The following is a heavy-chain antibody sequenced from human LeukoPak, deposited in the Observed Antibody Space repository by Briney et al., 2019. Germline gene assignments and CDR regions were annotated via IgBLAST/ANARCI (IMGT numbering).Heavy chain of an antibody. J-gene: IGHJ6*03. D-gene: IGHD2-21*02. V-gene: IGHV3-23*01. CDR3: AKYERQVVTAILDYYYYMDV. CDR1: GFTFRSYA. Sequence: GGSLRLSXAASGFTFRSYAMSWVRQAPGKGLEWVSAISGSGGSTYYADTVKGRFTISRDNSKNTLYLQMNSLRAEDTAVYYCAKYERQVVTAILDYYYYMDVWGKGTTVTVSS. CDR2: ISGSGGST.